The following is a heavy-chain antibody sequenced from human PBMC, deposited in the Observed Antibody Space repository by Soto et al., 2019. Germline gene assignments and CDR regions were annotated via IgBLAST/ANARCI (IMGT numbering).Heavy chain of an antibody. CDR1: GFTASICA. CDR2: IKQDGSEK. D-gene: IGHD2-15*01. CDR3: ARSYAAEV. J-gene: IGHJ6*04. Sequence: WGSLRIACATFGFTASICAMTWVRQAPGKGLEWVANIKQDGSEKNYVDSVKGGFTISRDNAKNSLYLEMNNLRGEDTAIYYCARSYAAEVWGAGTTVTVSS. V-gene: IGHV3-7*03.